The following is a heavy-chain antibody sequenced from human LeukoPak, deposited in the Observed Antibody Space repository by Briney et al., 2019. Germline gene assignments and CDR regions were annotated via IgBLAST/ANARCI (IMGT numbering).Heavy chain of an antibody. J-gene: IGHJ4*02. Sequence: ASVKVSRKASGYTFTSYGISWVRQAPGQGLEWMGWISAYNGNTNYAQKLQGRVTMTTDTSTSTAYMELRSLRSDDTAVYYCARVADYYDSSGYYYIDYWGQGTLVTVSS. D-gene: IGHD3-22*01. CDR2: ISAYNGNT. CDR3: ARVADYYDSSGYYYIDY. V-gene: IGHV1-18*01. CDR1: GYTFTSYG.